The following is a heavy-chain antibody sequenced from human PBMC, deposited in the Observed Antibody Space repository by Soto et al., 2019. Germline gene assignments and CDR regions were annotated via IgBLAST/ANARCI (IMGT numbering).Heavy chain of an antibody. CDR3: AKEAPGGWHFFDT. CDR2: ISSDATKK. Sequence: GGSLRLSCAASGFTFRTYGMHWVRQAPGEWLEWVADISSDATKKHYADSVKGRFTISRDNSKNTLYLQMISLRTEDTAVYYCAKEAPGGWHFFDTWGQGXLVTVYS. D-gene: IGHD6-19*01. V-gene: IGHV3-30*18. CDR1: GFTFRTYG. J-gene: IGHJ4*02.